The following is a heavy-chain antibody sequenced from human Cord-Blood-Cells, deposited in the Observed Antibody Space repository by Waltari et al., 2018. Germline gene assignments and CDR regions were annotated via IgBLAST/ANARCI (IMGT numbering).Heavy chain of an antibody. Sequence: QLQLQESGPGLVKPSETLSLTCTVSGGSISSSSYYWGWIRQPPGKGLEWIGSIYYSGSTYYHPSLKSRVTISVDTSKNQFSLKLSSVTAADTAVYYCASPIYDSSGYYFDYWGQGTLVTVSS. V-gene: IGHV4-39*01. CDR3: ASPIYDSSGYYFDY. J-gene: IGHJ4*02. CDR2: IYYSGST. CDR1: GGSISSSSYY. D-gene: IGHD3-22*01.